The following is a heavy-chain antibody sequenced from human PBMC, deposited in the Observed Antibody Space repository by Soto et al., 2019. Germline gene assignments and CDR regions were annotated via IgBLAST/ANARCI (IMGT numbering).Heavy chain of an antibody. CDR3: ARRGGSSSGYYYYAMDV. CDR2: IYSNGDT. J-gene: IGHJ6*02. V-gene: IGHV4-31*03. D-gene: IGHD6-6*01. CDR1: SDSMNSGGYY. Sequence: LSLTCSVSSDSMNSGGYYWSWIRQHPGKGLEWIGYIYSNGDTYYNPSLKSRVTISVDTSKNQFSLNLASVTAADTAVYYCARRGGSSSGYYYYAMDVWGQGTTVTVSS.